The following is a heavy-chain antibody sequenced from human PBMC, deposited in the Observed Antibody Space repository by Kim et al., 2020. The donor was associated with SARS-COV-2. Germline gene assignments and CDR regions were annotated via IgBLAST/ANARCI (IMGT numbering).Heavy chain of an antibody. CDR1: GFTFSSYA. CDR3: AKVKLFGGWWHGLDY. V-gene: IGHV3-23*01. Sequence: GGSLRLSCAASGFTFSSYAMNWVRQAPGKGLEWVSVIWCNGGSKYYADSVKGRFTISRDNSKNTLYLQMNSLRAEDTAVYYCAKVKLFGGWWHGLDYWGQGTLVTVSS. D-gene: IGHD3-16*01. CDR2: IWCNGGSK. J-gene: IGHJ4*03.